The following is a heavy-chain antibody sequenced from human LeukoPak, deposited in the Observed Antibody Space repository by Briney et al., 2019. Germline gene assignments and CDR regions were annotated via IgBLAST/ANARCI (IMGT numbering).Heavy chain of an antibody. CDR3: AREVRGYSGYGDY. CDR1: GGSFSDYS. V-gene: IGHV4-34*04. CDR2: INHSGGT. Sequence: SETLSLTCAVYGGSFSDYSWSWIRQPPGKGLEWIGEINHSGGTNHNPSLKSRATISVDTSKNQFSLKLSSVTAADTAVYYCAREVRGYSGYGDYWGQGTLVTVSS. J-gene: IGHJ4*02. D-gene: IGHD5-12*01.